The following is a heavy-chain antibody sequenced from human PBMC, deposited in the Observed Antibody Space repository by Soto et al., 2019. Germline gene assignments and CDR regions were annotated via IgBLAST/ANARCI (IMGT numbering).Heavy chain of an antibody. CDR3: ARVEKGGYCSSTSCPDYYYGMDV. CDR1: GYTFTSNG. CDR2: ISAYNGNT. V-gene: IGHV1-18*01. D-gene: IGHD2-2*01. Sequence: ASVKLSCKDSGYTFTSNGISWVRQAPKQGLEWMGWISAYNGNTNYAQKLQGRVTMTTDTSTSTAYMELRSLRSDDTAVYYCARVEKGGYCSSTSCPDYYYGMDVWGQGTTVTVSS. J-gene: IGHJ6*02.